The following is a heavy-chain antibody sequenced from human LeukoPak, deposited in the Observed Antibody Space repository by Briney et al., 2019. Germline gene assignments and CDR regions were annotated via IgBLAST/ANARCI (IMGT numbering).Heavy chain of an antibody. D-gene: IGHD3-16*01. J-gene: IGHJ4*02. CDR3: ARLGVRWSIDY. CDR1: GFTLSSYG. V-gene: IGHV3-33*01. Sequence: PGGPLRPSYPPPGFTLSSYGEHGSRQPQAKGLRWVAVIWYDGSNKYYAESVKGRFTISRDNSKNTLYLQMNSLRVEDTPLYYCARLGVRWSIDYWGQGTLVSVSS. CDR2: IWYDGSNK.